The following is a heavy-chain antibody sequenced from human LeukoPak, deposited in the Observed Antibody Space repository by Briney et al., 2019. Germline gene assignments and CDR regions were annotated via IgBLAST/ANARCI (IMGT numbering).Heavy chain of an antibody. D-gene: IGHD6-13*01. V-gene: IGHV3-23*01. CDR1: GFTFSSYA. CDR3: AKGIAAAAYYYGMDV. CDR2: ISGRGGST. J-gene: IGHJ6*02. Sequence: PGGSLRLSCAASGFTFSSYAMSWVRQAPGKGLEWVSAISGRGGSTYYADSVKGRFTISRDNSKNTLYLQMNSLRAEDTAVYYCAKGIAAAAYYYGMDVWGQGTTVTVSS.